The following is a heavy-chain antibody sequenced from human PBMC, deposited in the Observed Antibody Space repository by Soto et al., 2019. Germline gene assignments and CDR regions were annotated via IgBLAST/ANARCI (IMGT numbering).Heavy chain of an antibody. CDR1: GDSISNGYYT. J-gene: IGHJ4*02. CDR2: IYNSVNT. D-gene: IGHD3-10*01. Sequence: QVQLQESGPGLVEPSQTLSLTCTVSGDSISNGYYTWSWIRQPPGNDLEWIGHIYNSVNTYSNPSLKSRVTISADTSKNQFSLKLSSVTAADTAVYYCARGPSGDKVDYWGQGTLVTVSS. CDR3: ARGPSGDKVDY. V-gene: IGHV4-30-4*01.